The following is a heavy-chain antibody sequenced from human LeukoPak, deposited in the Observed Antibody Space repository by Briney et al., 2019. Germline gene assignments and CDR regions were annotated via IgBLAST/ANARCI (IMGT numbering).Heavy chain of an antibody. Sequence: SETLSLTCTVSGYSITSGSYWGWLRPPPGKGLEWIANVYHRGTTYYNPSLKSRLTISVDTSKNHFSLKMSSLSAADTAIYYCARFADTNYDAFDIWGQGTLVTVSS. CDR3: ARFADTNYDAFDI. D-gene: IGHD4-11*01. J-gene: IGHJ3*02. CDR1: GYSITSGSY. CDR2: VYHRGTT. V-gene: IGHV4-38-2*02.